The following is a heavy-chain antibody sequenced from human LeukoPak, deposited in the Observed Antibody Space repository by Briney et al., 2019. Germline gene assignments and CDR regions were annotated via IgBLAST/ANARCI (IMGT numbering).Heavy chain of an antibody. V-gene: IGHV4-39*07. CDR1: GGSISSSSYY. J-gene: IGHJ5*02. CDR3: ASRLGTVLRGLSYNWFDR. Sequence: SETLSLTCSVSGGSISSSSYYWSWIRQSPGKGPEWIGSIHRSGNTHYNPSFKSRVTISVDTSKNDFSLTLRSATAADTAIYYCASRLGTVLRGLSYNWFDRWGQGTLVTVSS. D-gene: IGHD3-10*01. CDR2: IHRSGNT.